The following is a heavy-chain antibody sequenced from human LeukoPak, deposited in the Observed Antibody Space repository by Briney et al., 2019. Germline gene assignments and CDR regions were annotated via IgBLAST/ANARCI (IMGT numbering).Heavy chain of an antibody. CDR1: GGSISSYY. D-gene: IGHD4-17*01. Sequence: NPSETLSLTCTVSGGSISSYYWSWIRQPAGKGLEWIGRIYTSGSTNYNPSLKSRVTMSVDTSKNQFSLKLSSVTAADTAVYYCARVEFSYGDYVISPRFDPWGQGTLVTVSS. J-gene: IGHJ5*02. CDR2: IYTSGST. CDR3: ARVEFSYGDYVISPRFDP. V-gene: IGHV4-4*07.